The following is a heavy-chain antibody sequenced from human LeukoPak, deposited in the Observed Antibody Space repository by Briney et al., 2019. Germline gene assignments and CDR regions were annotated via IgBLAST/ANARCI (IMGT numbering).Heavy chain of an antibody. Sequence: GGSLRLSCAASGFTFSSYAMHWVRQAPGKGLEWVAVISYDGSNKYYADSVKGRFTISRDDSKNTLYLQMNSLRAEDTAVYYCARERLGYCSGGSCYGGYAFDIWGQGTMVTVSS. V-gene: IGHV3-30-3*01. J-gene: IGHJ3*02. D-gene: IGHD2-15*01. CDR1: GFTFSSYA. CDR2: ISYDGSNK. CDR3: ARERLGYCSGGSCYGGYAFDI.